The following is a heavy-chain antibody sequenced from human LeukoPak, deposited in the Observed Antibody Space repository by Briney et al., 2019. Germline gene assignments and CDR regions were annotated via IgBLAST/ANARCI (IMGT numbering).Heavy chain of an antibody. D-gene: IGHD6-13*01. CDR3: ARYGSSWYRTYYYYYYMDV. CDR1: GFTFSSYW. V-gene: IGHV3-7*01. CDR2: IKQDGSEK. J-gene: IGHJ6*03. Sequence: GGSLRLSCAASGFTFSSYWRSWVRQAPGKGQEWVANIKQDGSEKYYVDSVKGRFTISRDNAKNSLDLQMNSLSAEDTAVYYCARYGSSWYRTYYYYYYMDVWGKGTTVTVSS.